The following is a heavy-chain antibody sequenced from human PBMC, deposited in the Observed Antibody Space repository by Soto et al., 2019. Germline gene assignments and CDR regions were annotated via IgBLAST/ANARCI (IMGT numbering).Heavy chain of an antibody. CDR2: MNPNSGNT. D-gene: IGHD3-16*02. Sequence: QVQLVQSGAEVKKPGASVKVSCKASGYTFTSYDINWVRQATGQGLEWMGWMNPNSGNTGYAQKFQGRVTMTRNTSISTAYMELSSLRSEDTAVDYCAGKPRLTFGGVIVHFDYWGQGTLVTVSS. CDR3: AGKPRLTFGGVIVHFDY. J-gene: IGHJ4*02. CDR1: GYTFTSYD. V-gene: IGHV1-8*01.